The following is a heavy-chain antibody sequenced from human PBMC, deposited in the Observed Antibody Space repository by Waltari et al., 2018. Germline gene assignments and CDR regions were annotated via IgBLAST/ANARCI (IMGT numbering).Heavy chain of an antibody. Sequence: QVQLPQWGAGLFKPSETLSLTCAVYGGSFRVYYWSWIRQPPGQGLEWIGEINHSGSTNYNPSLKSRVTISVDTSKNQVSLKLSSVTAADTAVYYCARGHNYGDYALDAFDIWGQGTMVTVSS. J-gene: IGHJ3*02. CDR1: GGSFRVYY. CDR2: INHSGST. CDR3: ARGHNYGDYALDAFDI. D-gene: IGHD4-17*01. V-gene: IGHV4-34*01.